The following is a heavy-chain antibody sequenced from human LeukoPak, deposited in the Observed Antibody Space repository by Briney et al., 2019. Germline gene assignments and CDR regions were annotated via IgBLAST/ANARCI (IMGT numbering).Heavy chain of an antibody. CDR3: AKTPIYDSGWFDP. Sequence: GGSLRLSCVVSGCTCSNYAMSWVRQAPGKGLEWVSAISGSGGSIYYADSVKGRFTISRDNSKNTLYLQMNSLRAEDTAVYYCAKTPIYDSGWFDPWGQGTLVTVSS. CDR2: ISGSGGSI. D-gene: IGHD3-22*01. CDR1: GCTCSNYA. J-gene: IGHJ5*02. V-gene: IGHV3-23*01.